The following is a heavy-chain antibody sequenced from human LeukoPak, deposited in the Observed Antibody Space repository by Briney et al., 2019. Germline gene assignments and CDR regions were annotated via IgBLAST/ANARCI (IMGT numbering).Heavy chain of an antibody. CDR1: RFTFSKYA. V-gene: IGHV3-23*01. D-gene: IGHD3-22*01. Sequence: GGSLRLSCAASRFTFSKYAMNWVRQAPGKGLEWVSTINDGGDNTYYADSVKGRFTISRDNSKNTLYLQMNSLRADDTAVYYCAKAQKYYYDSSDYWGQGTLVTVSP. CDR3: AKAQKYYYDSSDY. J-gene: IGHJ4*02. CDR2: INDGGDNT.